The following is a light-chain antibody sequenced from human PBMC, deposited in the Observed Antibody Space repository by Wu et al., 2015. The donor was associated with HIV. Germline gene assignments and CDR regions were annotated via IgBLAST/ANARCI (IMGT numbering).Light chain of an antibody. Sequence: EIVLTQSPGTLSLSPGERATLSCRASQSVSSSYLAWYQQKPGQAPRLLIYGASSRATGIPDRFSGSGSGPDFTLTISRLEPEDFAVYYCQQYGSSRTFGQGTKVEIK. V-gene: IGKV3-20*01. CDR1: QSVSSSY. CDR3: QQYGSSRT. CDR2: GAS. J-gene: IGKJ1*01.